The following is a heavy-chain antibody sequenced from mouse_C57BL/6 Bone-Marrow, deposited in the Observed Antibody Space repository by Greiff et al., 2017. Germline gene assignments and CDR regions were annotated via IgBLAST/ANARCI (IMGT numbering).Heavy chain of an antibody. Sequence: EVKVEESGPGLVKPSQSLSLTCSVTGYSITSGYYWNWIRQFPGNKLEWMGYISYDGSNNYNPSLKNRISITRDTSKNQFFLKFNSVTTEDTATYYCARLLRWNAMDDWGQGTSVTVSS. V-gene: IGHV3-6*01. J-gene: IGHJ4*01. CDR1: GYSITSGYY. CDR3: ARLLRWNAMDD. CDR2: ISYDGSN. D-gene: IGHD1-1*01.